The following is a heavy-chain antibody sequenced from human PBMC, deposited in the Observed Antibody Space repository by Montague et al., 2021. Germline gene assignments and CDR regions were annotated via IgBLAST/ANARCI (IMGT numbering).Heavy chain of an antibody. D-gene: IGHD1-26*01. CDR2: LVCDGSNE. V-gene: IGHV3-30-3*01. CDR3: ARGGGGYLDY. CDR1: GFTFSTYN. Sequence: SLRLSCAASGFTFSTYNIHWVRQAPGKGLECGAALVCDGSNEYYADSVKGRFTFSRDNSKNTLYLQMNSLRAEDTAVYYCARGGGGYLDYWGQGTLVTVSS. J-gene: IGHJ4*03.